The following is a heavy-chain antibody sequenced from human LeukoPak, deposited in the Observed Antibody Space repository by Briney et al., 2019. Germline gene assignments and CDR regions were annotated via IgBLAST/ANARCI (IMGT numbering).Heavy chain of an antibody. V-gene: IGHV3-74*01. Sequence: GGSLRLSCTASGFSFSNYYMLWLRQAPGKGLVSVSRISSDGASTTYADSVKGRFTVSRDNAKNTLYLQMNRLRNDDTAVYYCARDDNNGVDYWGQGTLVTVSS. D-gene: IGHD1-14*01. CDR2: ISSDGAST. CDR1: GFSFSNYY. CDR3: ARDDNNGVDY. J-gene: IGHJ4*02.